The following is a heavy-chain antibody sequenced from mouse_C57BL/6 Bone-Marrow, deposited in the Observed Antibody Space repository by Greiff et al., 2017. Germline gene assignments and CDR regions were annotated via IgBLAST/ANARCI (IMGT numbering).Heavy chain of an antibody. Sequence: EVQLVESGGGLVQPGGSMKLSCVASGFTFSNYWMNWVRQSPEKGLEWVAQIRLKSDNYATHYAESVKGRFTISRDDSKSSVYLQMNNLRAEDTGIYYCTSGYVNYYAMDYWGQGTSVTVSS. CDR2: IRLKSDNYAT. CDR3: TSGYVNYYAMDY. D-gene: IGHD3-2*02. J-gene: IGHJ4*01. CDR1: GFTFSNYW. V-gene: IGHV6-3*01.